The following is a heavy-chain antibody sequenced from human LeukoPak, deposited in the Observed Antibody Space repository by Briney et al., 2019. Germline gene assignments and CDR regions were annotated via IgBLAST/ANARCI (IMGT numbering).Heavy chain of an antibody. CDR1: GGSISSGGYY. CDR3: ARGYYYGSGSYYGHDY. J-gene: IGHJ4*02. V-gene: IGHV4-30-2*01. D-gene: IGHD3-10*01. CDR2: IYHSGST. Sequence: PSETLSLTCTVSGGSISSGGYYWSWIRQPPGKGLEWIGYIYHSGSTYYNPSLKSRVTISVDRSKNQFSLKLSSVTAADTAVYYCARGYYYGSGSYYGHDYWGQGTLVTVSS.